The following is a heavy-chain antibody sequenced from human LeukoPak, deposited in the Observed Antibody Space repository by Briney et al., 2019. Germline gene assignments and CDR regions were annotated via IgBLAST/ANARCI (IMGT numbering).Heavy chain of an antibody. Sequence: SETLSLTCTVSGGSISSSSYYWSWIRQPPGKGLEWIGEINHSGSTNYNPSLKSRVTISVDTSKNQFSLKLSSVTAADTAVYYCARQRLGELSLYLPGRNWFDPWGQGTLVTVSS. CDR2: INHSGST. CDR1: GGSISSSSYY. D-gene: IGHD3-16*02. V-gene: IGHV4-39*01. CDR3: ARQRLGELSLYLPGRNWFDP. J-gene: IGHJ5*02.